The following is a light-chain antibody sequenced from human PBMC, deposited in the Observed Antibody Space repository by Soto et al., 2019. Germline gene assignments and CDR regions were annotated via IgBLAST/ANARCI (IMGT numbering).Light chain of an antibody. CDR2: DVT. J-gene: IGLJ1*01. CDR3: SSYTRSSTHV. V-gene: IGLV2-14*03. Sequence: QSALTQPASVSGSPGQSITISCTGTSSDVGGYNFVSWYQQHPGKVPKLLIYDVTSRPSGVSDRFSGSKSGNTASLTISGLQTEDEGDYYCSSYTRSSTHVFGSGTKLTVL. CDR1: SSDVGGYNF.